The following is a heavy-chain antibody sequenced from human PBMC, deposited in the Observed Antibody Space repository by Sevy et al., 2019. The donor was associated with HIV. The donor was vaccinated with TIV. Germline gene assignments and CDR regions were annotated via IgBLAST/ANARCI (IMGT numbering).Heavy chain of an antibody. Sequence: GGSLRLSCVASGFTFSNYDMNWVRQAPRKGLEWVSKIRSRGSDIYYADSVKGRLTISRENAKDSLNLQMNSLRAEDTAVYYCVRNGGAYDSGFDPWGQGTLVTVSS. D-gene: IGHD3-22*01. V-gene: IGHV3-48*03. J-gene: IGHJ5*02. CDR3: VRNGGAYDSGFDP. CDR1: GFTFSNYD. CDR2: IRSRGSDI.